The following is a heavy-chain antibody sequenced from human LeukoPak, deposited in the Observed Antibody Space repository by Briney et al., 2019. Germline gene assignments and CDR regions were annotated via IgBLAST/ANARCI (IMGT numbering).Heavy chain of an antibody. CDR2: IYYSGST. CDR1: GFSFSDYH. D-gene: IGHD3-22*01. J-gene: IGHJ5*02. CDR3: ARVGGYHPPYNWFDP. Sequence: GSLRLSCAASGFSFSDYHMNWVRQAPGKGLEWIGYIYYSGSTNYNPSLKSRVTISVDTSKNQFSLKLSSVTAADTAVYYCARVGGYHPPYNWFDPWGQGTLVTVSS. V-gene: IGHV4-59*01.